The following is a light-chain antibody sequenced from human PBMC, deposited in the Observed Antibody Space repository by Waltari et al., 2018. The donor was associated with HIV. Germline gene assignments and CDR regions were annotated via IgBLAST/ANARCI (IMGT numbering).Light chain of an antibody. J-gene: IGLJ1*01. CDR1: SSNIGTNYD. CDR2: GDY. CDR3: QSYDTSLGGFYV. V-gene: IGLV1-40*01. Sequence: QSVLTQPPSVSGAPGQRVTISCSGRSSNIGTNYDVRGYQQLPGTAPKLLIYGDYNRPSGVPDRFTGSKSGTSASLAITGLQPEDEADYYCQSYDTSLGGFYVFGTGTKVTVL.